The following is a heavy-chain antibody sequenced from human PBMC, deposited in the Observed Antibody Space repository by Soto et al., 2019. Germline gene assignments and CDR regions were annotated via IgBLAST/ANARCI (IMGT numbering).Heavy chain of an antibody. D-gene: IGHD4-17*01. Sequence: QVQLVESGGGVVQPGRSLRLSCAASGFTFSSYGMHWVRQAPGKGLEWVAVIWYDGSNKYYADSVKGRLTISRDNSKNTLYLQMNSLRAEDTAVYYCARDNGHGDYGFDAFDIWGQGTMVTVSS. CDR2: IWYDGSNK. CDR1: GFTFSSYG. J-gene: IGHJ3*02. CDR3: ARDNGHGDYGFDAFDI. V-gene: IGHV3-33*01.